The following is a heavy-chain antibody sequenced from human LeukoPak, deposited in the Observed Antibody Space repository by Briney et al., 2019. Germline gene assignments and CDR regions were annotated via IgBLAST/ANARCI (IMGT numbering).Heavy chain of an antibody. V-gene: IGHV4-34*01. CDR1: GGSFSGYY. CDR2: INHSGST. J-gene: IGHJ1*01. Sequence: PSETLSLTCAVYGGSFSGYYWSWIRQPPGKGLEWIGEINHSGSTNYNPSLKSRVTISVDTSKNQFSLKLSSVTAADTAVYYCAGSSYYGYFQHWGQGTLVTVSS. CDR3: AGSSYYGYFQH. D-gene: IGHD1-26*01.